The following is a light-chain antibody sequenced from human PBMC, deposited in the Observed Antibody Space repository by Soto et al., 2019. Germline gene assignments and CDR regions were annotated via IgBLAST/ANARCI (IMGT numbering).Light chain of an antibody. CDR1: QSVSSSY. Sequence: EIVLTQSPRTLSLSPGERATRSCRASQSVSSSYLAWYQQKPGQAPRLLIYGASSRATGIPDRFSGSGSGTDFTLTISRLEPEDFAVYYCQQYNNWPRTFGQGTKVDIK. CDR2: GAS. V-gene: IGKV3-20*01. CDR3: QQYNNWPRT. J-gene: IGKJ1*01.